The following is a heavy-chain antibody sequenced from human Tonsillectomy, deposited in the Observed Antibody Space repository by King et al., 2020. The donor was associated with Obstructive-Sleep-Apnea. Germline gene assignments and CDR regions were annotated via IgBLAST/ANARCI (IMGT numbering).Heavy chain of an antibody. J-gene: IGHJ3*02. CDR3: ARVFNYGGIQGAFHI. CDR2: IYHSGST. D-gene: IGHD4-23*01. V-gene: IGHV4-38-2*02. Sequence: QLQESGPGLVKPSETLSLTCTVSGYSISSGYLWGCIRQPPGKGLEWIGGIYHSGSTYYNPSLKSRVTISVDTSKNQVSLKLSSVTAADTAVYYCARVFNYGGIQGAFHIWGQGTMVTVSS. CDR1: GYSISSGYL.